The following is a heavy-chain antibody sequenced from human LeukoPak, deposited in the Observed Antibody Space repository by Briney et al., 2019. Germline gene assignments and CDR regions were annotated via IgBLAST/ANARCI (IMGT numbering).Heavy chain of an antibody. CDR3: ARWDGYDDYFDS. D-gene: IGHD5-12*01. CDR1: GGSISSHY. V-gene: IGHV4-59*11. J-gene: IGHJ4*02. CDR2: VYYSGST. Sequence: SETLSLTCTVSGGSISSHYWSWIRQPPGKGLEWIGSVYYSGSTNYNPSLKSRVTISVDRSKNQFPLKLDFVTAADTVVYYCARWDGYDDYFDSWGQGILVTVSS.